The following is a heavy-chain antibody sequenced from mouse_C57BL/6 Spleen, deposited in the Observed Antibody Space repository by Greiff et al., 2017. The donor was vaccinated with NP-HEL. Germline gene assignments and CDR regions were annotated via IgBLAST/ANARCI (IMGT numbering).Heavy chain of an antibody. J-gene: IGHJ3*01. V-gene: IGHV1-82*01. CDR2: IYPGDGDT. CDR1: GYAFSSSW. Sequence: QVQLQQSGPELVKPGASVKISCKASGYAFSSSWMNWVKQRPGKGLEWIGRIYPGDGDTNYNGKFKGKATLTADKSSSTAYMQLSSLTSEDSAVYFCARDDGYFPGFAYWGQGTLVTVSA. D-gene: IGHD2-3*01. CDR3: ARDDGYFPGFAY.